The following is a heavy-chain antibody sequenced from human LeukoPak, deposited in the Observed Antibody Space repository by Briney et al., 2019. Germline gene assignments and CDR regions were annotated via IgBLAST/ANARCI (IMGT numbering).Heavy chain of an antibody. CDR3: ALGYCSSTSCYNVNWFDP. CDR1: GYTFTSYY. CDR2: INPSGGST. J-gene: IGHJ5*02. Sequence: WASVKVSCKASGYTFTSYYMHRVRQAPGQGLEWMGIINPSGGSTSYAQKFQGRVTMTRDTSTSTVYMELSSLRSEDTAVYYCALGYCSSTSCYNVNWFDPWGQGTLVTVSS. V-gene: IGHV1-46*03. D-gene: IGHD2-2*02.